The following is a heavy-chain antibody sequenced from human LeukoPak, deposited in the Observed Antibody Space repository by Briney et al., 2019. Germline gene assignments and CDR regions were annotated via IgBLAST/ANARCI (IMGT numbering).Heavy chain of an antibody. CDR3: ARGHGIQLWLRRYYFDY. V-gene: IGHV4-34*01. CDR2: INHSGST. D-gene: IGHD5-18*01. Sequence: PSETLSLTCAVYGGSFSGYYWSWIRQPPGKGLEWIGEINHSGSTNYSPSLKSRVTISADTSKNQFSLKLSSVTAADTAVYYCARGHGIQLWLRRYYFDYWGQGTLVTVSS. CDR1: GGSFSGYY. J-gene: IGHJ4*02.